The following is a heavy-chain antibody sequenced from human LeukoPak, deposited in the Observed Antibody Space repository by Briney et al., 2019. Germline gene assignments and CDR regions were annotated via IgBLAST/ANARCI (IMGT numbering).Heavy chain of an antibody. CDR3: ARAAWFGKWRAFDI. D-gene: IGHD3-10*01. V-gene: IGHV3-11*01. Sequence: PGGSLRLSCAASGFTFSDYYMSWIRQAPGKGLEWVSYISSSGSTIYYADSVKGRFTISRDNAKNSLYLQMNSLRAEDTALYYCARAAWFGKWRAFDIWGQGTMVTVSS. CDR2: ISSSGSTI. CDR1: GFTFSDYY. J-gene: IGHJ3*02.